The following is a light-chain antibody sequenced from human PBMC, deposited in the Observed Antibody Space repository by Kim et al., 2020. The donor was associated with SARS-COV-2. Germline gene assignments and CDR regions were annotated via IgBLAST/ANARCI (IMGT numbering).Light chain of an antibody. CDR1: TSDVGGYDY. Sequence: QSALTQPAFVSGSPGQSITISCTGATSDVGGYDYVSWYQQHPGKVPRLIIYDVYNRPSGISDRFSGSKSGNTASLTISGLQAEDEADYYCSSYTSGNTLYVFGPGTKVTVL. V-gene: IGLV2-14*03. CDR3: SSYTSGNTLYV. J-gene: IGLJ1*01. CDR2: DVY.